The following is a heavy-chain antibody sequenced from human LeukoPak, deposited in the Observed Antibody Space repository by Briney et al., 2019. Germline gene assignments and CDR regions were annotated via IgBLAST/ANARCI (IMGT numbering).Heavy chain of an antibody. J-gene: IGHJ6*02. CDR1: GGSFSGYY. CDR3: AITTVTTRFYYYYGMDV. V-gene: IGHV4-34*01. D-gene: IGHD4-17*01. Sequence: SETLSLTCAVYGGSFSGYYWSWIRQPPGKGLEWIGEINHSGSTNYNPSLKSRVTISVDTSKNQFSLKLSSVTAADTAVYYCAITTVTTRFYYYYGMDVWGQGTTVTVSS. CDR2: INHSGST.